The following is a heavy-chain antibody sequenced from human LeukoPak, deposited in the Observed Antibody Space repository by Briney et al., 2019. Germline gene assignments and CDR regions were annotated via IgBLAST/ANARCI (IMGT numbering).Heavy chain of an antibody. V-gene: IGHV3-30*18. Sequence: GGSLGLSCAASGFTFSNYGMHWVRQAPGKGLEWVAVISYDGSNKYYADSVKGRFTISRDNSKNTLYLQMNSLRAEDTAVYYCAKDSSATVVTLADYWGQGTLVTVSS. CDR2: ISYDGSNK. CDR3: AKDSSATVVTLADY. J-gene: IGHJ4*02. CDR1: GFTFSNYG. D-gene: IGHD4-23*01.